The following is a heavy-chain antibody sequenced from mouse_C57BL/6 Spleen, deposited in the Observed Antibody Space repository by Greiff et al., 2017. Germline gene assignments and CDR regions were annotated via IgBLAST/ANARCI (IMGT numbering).Heavy chain of an antibody. CDR2: IDPEDGET. CDR1: GFNIKDYY. V-gene: IGHV14-2*01. Sequence: EVKLMESGAELVKPGASVKLSCTASGFNIKDYYMHWVKQRTEQGLEWIGRIDPEDGETKYAPKFQGKATITADTSSNTAYLQLSSLTSEDTAVYYCDGYYGGDYAMDYWGQGTSVTVSS. J-gene: IGHJ4*01. CDR3: DGYYGGDYAMDY. D-gene: IGHD2-3*01.